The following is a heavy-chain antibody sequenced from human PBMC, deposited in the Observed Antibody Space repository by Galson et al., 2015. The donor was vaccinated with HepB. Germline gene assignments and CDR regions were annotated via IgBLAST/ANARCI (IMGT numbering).Heavy chain of an antibody. Sequence: SVKVSCKASGYTFTSYGISWVRQAPGQGLKWMGWISAYNGNTNYARKLQGRVTMTTDTSTSTAYMELRGLRSDDTAVYYCARDRGYCSSTSCHNYYYYYYMDVWGKGTTVTVSS. CDR3: ARDRGYCSSTSCHNYYYYYYMDV. J-gene: IGHJ6*03. CDR1: GYTFTSYG. D-gene: IGHD2-2*02. V-gene: IGHV1-18*01. CDR2: ISAYNGNT.